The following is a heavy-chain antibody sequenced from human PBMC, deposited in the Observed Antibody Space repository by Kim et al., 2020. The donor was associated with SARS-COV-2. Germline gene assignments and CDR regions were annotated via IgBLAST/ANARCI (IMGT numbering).Heavy chain of an antibody. CDR3: ARGSGWAFDY. V-gene: IGHV1-3*01. Sequence: KYSQRFRGRVTITRDTTASTAYMERSSLRSEDTAVYYCARGSGWAFDYWGQGTLVTVAS. J-gene: IGHJ4*02. D-gene: IGHD6-19*01.